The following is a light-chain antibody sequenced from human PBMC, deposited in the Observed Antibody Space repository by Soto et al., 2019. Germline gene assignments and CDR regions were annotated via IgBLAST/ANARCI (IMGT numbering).Light chain of an antibody. J-gene: IGKJ1*01. CDR3: QQYNKYSA. Sequence: IARAPWSISTYRGSTVKGNSRASQSVSGWLAWYQQKPGEAPKLLIYAASSLQSGVPSRFSGSGSGTECTPSFSTLQLERFASCSSQQYNKYSAYGQGTKVDIK. V-gene: IGKV1-5*01. CDR2: AAS. CDR1: QSVSGW.